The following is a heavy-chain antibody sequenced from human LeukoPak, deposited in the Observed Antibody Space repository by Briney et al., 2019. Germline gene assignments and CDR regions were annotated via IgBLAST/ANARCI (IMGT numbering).Heavy chain of an antibody. CDR3: ARRSLRYYDSSGYYDYDY. Sequence: GGSLRLSCAASGFTVSSNYMSWVRQAPGKGLEWVSVIYSGGSTYYADSVKGRFTISRDNSKNTLYLQMNSLRAEDTAVYYCARRSLRYYDSSGYYDYDYWGQGTLVTVSS. CDR1: GFTVSSNY. CDR2: IYSGGST. D-gene: IGHD3-22*01. J-gene: IGHJ4*02. V-gene: IGHV3-66*01.